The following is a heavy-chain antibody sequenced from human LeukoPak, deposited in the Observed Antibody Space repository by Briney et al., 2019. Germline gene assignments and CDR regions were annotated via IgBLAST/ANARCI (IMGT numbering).Heavy chain of an antibody. CDR1: GFTFSSCG. J-gene: IGHJ4*02. CDR2: IGPTGTDR. V-gene: IGHV3-21*01. D-gene: IGHD1-14*01. CDR3: ARPPLGDTSPEGY. Sequence: GGSLRLSCAASGFTFSSCGFNWVRQAPGKGLEWVSSIGPTGTDRYYADSVRGRFTISRDNAKNSMYLQMDSLRDEDTAVYYCARPPLGDTSPEGYWGQGTLVTVSS.